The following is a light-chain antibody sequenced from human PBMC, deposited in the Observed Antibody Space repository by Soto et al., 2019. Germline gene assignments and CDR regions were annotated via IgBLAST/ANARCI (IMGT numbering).Light chain of an antibody. CDR1: QGIGDT. Sequence: EVVMTQSPATLSVSPGEGVTVSCRANQGIGDTLAWYQHKPGQAPRLLIYGASSRATGIPDRFSGSGSGTDFTLTISRLEPEDFAVYYCQQYGSSPPLTFGGGTKVDIK. CDR3: QQYGSSPPLT. CDR2: GAS. J-gene: IGKJ4*01. V-gene: IGKV3-20*01.